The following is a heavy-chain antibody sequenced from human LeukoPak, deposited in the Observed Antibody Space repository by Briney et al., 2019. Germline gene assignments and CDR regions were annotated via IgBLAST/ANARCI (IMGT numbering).Heavy chain of an antibody. CDR3: ARGSGYSPLFDC. V-gene: IGHV3-9*01. Sequence: PGGSLRLPCEASGFTFDDYAMHWVRQAPGKGLEWVSGISWNSANIAYGDSVKGRFTISRDNARNSLYLQMNSLRADDTALYYCARGSGYSPLFDCWGQGTLVTVSS. CDR2: ISWNSANI. J-gene: IGHJ4*02. D-gene: IGHD3-22*01. CDR1: GFTFDDYA.